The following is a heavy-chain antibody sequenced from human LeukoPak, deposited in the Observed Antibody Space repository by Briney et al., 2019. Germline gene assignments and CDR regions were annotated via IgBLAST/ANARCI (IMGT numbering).Heavy chain of an antibody. D-gene: IGHD3-22*01. Sequence: PGGSLRLSCAASGFTFSSYSMNWVRQAPGKGLEWVSYISSSSSTIYYADSVKGRFTISRGNAKNSLYLQMNSLRAEDTAVYYCAREGDGVVVIRYAAFDIWGQGTMVTVSS. CDR2: ISSSSSTI. CDR3: AREGDGVVVIRYAAFDI. V-gene: IGHV3-48*01. J-gene: IGHJ3*02. CDR1: GFTFSSYS.